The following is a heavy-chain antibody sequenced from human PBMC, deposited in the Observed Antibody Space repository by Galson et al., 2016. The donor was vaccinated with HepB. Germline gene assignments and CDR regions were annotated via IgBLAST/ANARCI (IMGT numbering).Heavy chain of an antibody. CDR3: VRPGLKDGADY. CDR2: IQNSGST. V-gene: IGHV4-39*01. D-gene: IGHD1-26*01. J-gene: IGHJ4*02. Sequence: SETLSLTCTVSGGSVSRSSYYWDWIRQPPGKGLEWIGSIQNSGSTYYNASLRGRVAISIDMSKNQFFLNLTSVTAADTAVYYCVRPGLKDGADYWGQGTLVTVSS. CDR1: GGSVSRSSYY.